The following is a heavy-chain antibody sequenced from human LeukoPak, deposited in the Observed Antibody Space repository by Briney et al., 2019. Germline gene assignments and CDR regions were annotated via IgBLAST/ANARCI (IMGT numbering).Heavy chain of an antibody. V-gene: IGHV3-23*01. CDR3: ARDRIFGLVIMNY. Sequence: GSLRLSCSASGFTFKSFAMNWVRQAPGKGLELVSTVSGSGGDTYYADSVKGRFSISRDNSKNTLYLQMNSLRAEDTAVYYCARDRIFGLVIMNYWGQGTRVTVSS. D-gene: IGHD3/OR15-3a*01. J-gene: IGHJ4*02. CDR1: GFTFKSFA. CDR2: VSGSGGDT.